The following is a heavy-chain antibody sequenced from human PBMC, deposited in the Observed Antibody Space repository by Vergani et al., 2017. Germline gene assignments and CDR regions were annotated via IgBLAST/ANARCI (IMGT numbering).Heavy chain of an antibody. Sequence: QVQLVQSGAEVKKPGASVKVSCKASGYTFTSYDINWVRQATGQGLEWMGWMNPNSGNTGYAQKFQGRVTITRNTSISTAYMELSSLRSEDTAVYYWARGRYYYDSSGYRGWFDPWGQGTLVTVSS. CDR1: GYTFTSYD. J-gene: IGHJ5*02. CDR2: MNPNSGNT. V-gene: IGHV1-8*03. D-gene: IGHD3-22*01. CDR3: ARGRYYYDSSGYRGWFDP.